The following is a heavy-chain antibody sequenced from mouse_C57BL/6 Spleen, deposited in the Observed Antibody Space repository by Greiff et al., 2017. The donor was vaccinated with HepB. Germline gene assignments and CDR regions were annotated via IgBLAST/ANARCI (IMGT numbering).Heavy chain of an antibody. V-gene: IGHV1-69*01. CDR3: ASSYYYGSSYLYAMDY. CDR1: GYTFTSYW. CDR2: IDPSDSYT. J-gene: IGHJ4*01. Sequence: QVQLQQPGAELVMPGASVKLSCKASGYTFTSYWMHWVKQRPGQGLEWIGEIDPSDSYTNYNQKFKGKSTLTVDKSSSTAYMQLSSLTSEDSAVYYCASSYYYGSSYLYAMDYWGQGTSVTVSS. D-gene: IGHD1-1*01.